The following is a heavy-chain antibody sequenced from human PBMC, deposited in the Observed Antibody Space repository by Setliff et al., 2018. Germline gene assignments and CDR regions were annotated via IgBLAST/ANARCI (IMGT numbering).Heavy chain of an antibody. D-gene: IGHD1-1*01. V-gene: IGHV4-59*05. Sequence: SETLSLTCAVSGASTTTYYWSWIRQPPGKGLEWIGRIHYRGTTYSNASLASRLTISVDTAKNQFSLKLTSVTAADTAVYYCARTGTYRYFDYWGQGTRVTVSS. CDR1: GASTTTYY. J-gene: IGHJ4*02. CDR3: ARTGTYRYFDY. CDR2: IHYRGTT.